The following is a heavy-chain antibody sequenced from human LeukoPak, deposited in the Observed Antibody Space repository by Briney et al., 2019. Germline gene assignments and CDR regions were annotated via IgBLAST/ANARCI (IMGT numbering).Heavy chain of an antibody. CDR2: ISSSSSYI. Sequence: GSLRLSCAASGFTFSSYSMNWVRQAPGKGLEWVSSISSSSSYIYYADSVKGRFTISRDNAKNSLYLQMNSLRAEDTAVYYCARDSGEGATNFDYWGQGTLVTVSS. D-gene: IGHD1-26*01. J-gene: IGHJ4*02. V-gene: IGHV3-21*01. CDR3: ARDSGEGATNFDY. CDR1: GFTFSSYS.